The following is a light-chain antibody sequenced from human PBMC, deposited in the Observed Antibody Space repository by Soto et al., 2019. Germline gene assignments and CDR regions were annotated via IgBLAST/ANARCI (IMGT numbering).Light chain of an antibody. V-gene: IGKV1-39*01. J-gene: IGKJ4*01. CDR1: QSISNY. CDR2: AAS. Sequence: DIQMTQSPSSLSASVGDRVTITCRASQSISNYLNWYQQKPGNAPKLLIYAASSLQSGVPSRFSGSGSGTDFTLTISSLQPEDFATYYCQQSYRTPLTFGGGTKVDIK. CDR3: QQSYRTPLT.